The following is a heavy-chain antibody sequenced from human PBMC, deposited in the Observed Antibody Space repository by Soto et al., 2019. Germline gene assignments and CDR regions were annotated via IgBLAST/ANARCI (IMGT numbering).Heavy chain of an antibody. CDR3: ARVGIRLIPADLGGGYHFEGLDV. CDR2: IVPMSGGP. J-gene: IGHJ6*02. D-gene: IGHD2-2*01. V-gene: IGHV1-69*01. Sequence: QVQLVQSAAEVKKPGSSVKISCKASGDTFINYSFSWMRQAPVQGLEWMGGIVPMSGGPNSAEKFHDRLTITADQSTGTVTMQLSRLTSDDTAVYYCARVGIRLIPADLGGGYHFEGLDVWGQGTNVTVS. CDR1: GDTFINYS.